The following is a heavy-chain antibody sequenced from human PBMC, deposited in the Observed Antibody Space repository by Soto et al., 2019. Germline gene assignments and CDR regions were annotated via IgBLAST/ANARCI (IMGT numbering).Heavy chain of an antibody. J-gene: IGHJ3*02. CDR1: VGSVSSSNW. Sequence: QVQLQESGPGLVKPSGTLSLTCPVSVGSVSSSNWWSWVRQSPGKGLEWMGEIYHSGSAHYNPSLKSRATISLDKSKNQFSLRLTSVTAADTAVYYCARVPGVVVSADDAFDIWGPGTRVIVSS. V-gene: IGHV4-4*02. CDR3: ARVPGVVVSADDAFDI. CDR2: IYHSGSA. D-gene: IGHD2-21*02.